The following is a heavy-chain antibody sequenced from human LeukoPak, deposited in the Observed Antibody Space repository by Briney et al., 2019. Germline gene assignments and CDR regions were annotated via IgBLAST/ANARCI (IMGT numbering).Heavy chain of an antibody. CDR2: IYPGDSDT. CDR1: GYSFTTYW. V-gene: IGHV5-51*01. CDR3: ARRALRGYNLETSDY. J-gene: IGHJ4*02. D-gene: IGHD5-24*01. Sequence: GESLKISCKGSGYSFTTYWIAWVRQMPGKGLEWMGIIYPGDSDTRYSPSFQGQVTISADKSISTAYLQWSSLKPSDTAMYYCARRALRGYNLETSDYWGQGTLVTVSS.